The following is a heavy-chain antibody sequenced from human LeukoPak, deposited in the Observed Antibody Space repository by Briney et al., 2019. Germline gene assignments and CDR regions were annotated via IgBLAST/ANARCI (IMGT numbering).Heavy chain of an antibody. Sequence: PGGSLRLSCAASGFTFSSYSMNWVRQAPGKGLEWVSSISSSSSYIYYADSVKGRFTISRDNAKNSLYLQMNSLRAEDTAVYYCAKTLRMMAYYYYGMDVWGQGTTVTVSS. CDR1: GFTFSSYS. V-gene: IGHV3-21*04. D-gene: IGHD5-24*01. CDR2: ISSSSSYI. CDR3: AKTLRMMAYYYYGMDV. J-gene: IGHJ6*02.